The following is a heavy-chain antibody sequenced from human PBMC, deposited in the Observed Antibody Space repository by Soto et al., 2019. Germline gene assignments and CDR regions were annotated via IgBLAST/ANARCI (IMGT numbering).Heavy chain of an antibody. CDR2: ISSSGSTI. V-gene: IGHV3-48*03. D-gene: IGHD3-3*01. Sequence: PGGSLRLSCAASGFTFSSYEMNWVRQAPGKGLEWASYISSSGSTIYYADSVKGRFTISRDNAKNSLYLQMNSLRAEDTAVYYCSRGIYDFWSGSPQDGMDVWGQGTTVTVSS. CDR1: GFTFSSYE. CDR3: SRGIYDFWSGSPQDGMDV. J-gene: IGHJ6*02.